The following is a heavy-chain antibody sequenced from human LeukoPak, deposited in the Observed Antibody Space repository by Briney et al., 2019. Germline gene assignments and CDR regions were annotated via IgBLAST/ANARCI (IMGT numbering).Heavy chain of an antibody. V-gene: IGHV3-30*18. D-gene: IGHD5-12*01. Sequence: RPGGSLRLSCAASRFTFSSYGMHWVRQAPGKGLEWVATISYDGYNKYYGDSVKGRFTISRDNSKNTLYLQMNSLRTEDTAVYYCAKSPRDSGYEGEGYWGQGTLVTVSS. CDR1: RFTFSSYG. J-gene: IGHJ4*02. CDR3: AKSPRDSGYEGEGY. CDR2: ISYDGYNK.